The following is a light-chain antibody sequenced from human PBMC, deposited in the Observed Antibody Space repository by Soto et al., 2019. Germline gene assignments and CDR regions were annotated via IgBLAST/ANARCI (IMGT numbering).Light chain of an antibody. J-gene: IGKJ1*01. V-gene: IGKV3-15*01. CDR3: QQYNDWPQT. CDR1: QSVSSY. Sequence: EIVMTQSPATLSVSPGERATLSCRASQSVSSYLAWYQQKPGQAPRLLIYGASSRATGIPVKFSGSGSGTEFTLTISSLQSEDFAVYYCQQYNDWPQTFGQGTKVEIK. CDR2: GAS.